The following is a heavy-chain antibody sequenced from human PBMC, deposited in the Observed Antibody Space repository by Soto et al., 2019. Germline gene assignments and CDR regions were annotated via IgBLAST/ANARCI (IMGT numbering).Heavy chain of an antibody. D-gene: IGHD6-19*01. CDR1: GGSISSGGYS. CDR2: IYHSGST. V-gene: IGHV4-30-2*01. CDR3: ARGLTAVAAPFDY. Sequence: SETLSLTCAVSGGSISSGGYSWSWIRQPPGKGLEWIGCIYHSGSTYYNPSLKGRVTISVDRSKNQFSLKLSSVTAADTAVYYCARGLTAVAAPFDYWGQGTLVTVSS. J-gene: IGHJ4*02.